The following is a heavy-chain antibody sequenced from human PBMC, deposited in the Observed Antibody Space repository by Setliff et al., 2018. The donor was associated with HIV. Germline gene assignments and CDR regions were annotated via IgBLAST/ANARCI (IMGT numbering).Heavy chain of an antibody. CDR3: ARTNNNYYYDTSDYFAGYYFDS. CDR2: ISSVSGSTI. Sequence: GGSLRLSCAASGFTFSRYSMNRVRQAPGKGLEWVSYISSVSGSTIYYADSVKGRFTISRDNAKNSMFLQMNSLRAEDTAVYYCARTNNNYYYDTSDYFAGYYFDSWGQGTLVTVSS. V-gene: IGHV3-48*01. CDR1: GFTFSRYS. J-gene: IGHJ4*02. D-gene: IGHD3-22*01.